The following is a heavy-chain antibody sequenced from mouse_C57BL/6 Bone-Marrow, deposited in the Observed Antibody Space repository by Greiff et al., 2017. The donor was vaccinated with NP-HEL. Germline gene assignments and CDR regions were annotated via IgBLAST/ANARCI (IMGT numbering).Heavy chain of an antibody. J-gene: IGHJ1*03. CDR1: GFTFSDFY. CDR3: ARDDGSSYWYLDV. Sequence: EVKLVESGGGLVQSGRSLRLSCATSGFTFSDFYMEWVRQSPGKGLEWIAASRNKANDYTTASSASVKGRFIVSRDTSTSIRSLQMHALRAEDTANCDCARDDGSSYWYLDVWGRGTTVTVSS. CDR2: SRNKANDYTT. V-gene: IGHV7-1*01. D-gene: IGHD1-1*01.